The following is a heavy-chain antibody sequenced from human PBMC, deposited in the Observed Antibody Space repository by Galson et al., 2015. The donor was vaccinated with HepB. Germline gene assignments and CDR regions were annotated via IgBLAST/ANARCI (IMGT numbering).Heavy chain of an antibody. D-gene: IGHD3-10*01. CDR3: AREEEGPDYYGSGSYIDY. Sequence: SVKVSCKASGYTFTSYGISWVRQAPGQGLEWMGWISAYNGNTNYAQKLQGRVTMTTDTSTSTAYMELRSLRSDDTAVYYCAREEEGPDYYGSGSYIDYWGQGTLVTVSS. V-gene: IGHV1-18*04. CDR1: GYTFTSYG. J-gene: IGHJ4*02. CDR2: ISAYNGNT.